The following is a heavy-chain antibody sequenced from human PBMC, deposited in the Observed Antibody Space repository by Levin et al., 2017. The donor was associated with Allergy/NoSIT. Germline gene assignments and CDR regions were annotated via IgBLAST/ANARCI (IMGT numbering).Heavy chain of an antibody. CDR1: GFTFSSYG. CDR2: ISYDGSNK. CDR3: AKDLVATISGYYGMDV. D-gene: IGHD5-12*01. Sequence: SLRLSCAASGFTFSSYGMHWVRQAPGKGLEWVAVISYDGSNKYYADSVKGRFTISRDNSKNTLYLQMNSLRAEDTAVYYCAKDLVATISGYYGMDVWGQGTTVTVSS. J-gene: IGHJ6*02. V-gene: IGHV3-30*18.